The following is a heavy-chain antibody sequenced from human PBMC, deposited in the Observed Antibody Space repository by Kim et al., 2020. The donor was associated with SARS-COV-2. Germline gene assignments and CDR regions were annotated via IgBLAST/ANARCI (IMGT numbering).Heavy chain of an antibody. CDR3: AKQASTIAYYGMDA. Sequence: GGSLRLSCFASGFTFSSYGMHWVRQTPDKGLEWVAVIGQDENFKYYADSVKGRFIISRDNAKNTVYLQMNSLRLDDTALYWCAKQASTIAYYGMDAWGQGTAVTVS. CDR2: IGQDENFK. CDR1: GFTFSSYG. J-gene: IGHJ6*02. V-gene: IGHV3-33*06. D-gene: IGHD3-10*01.